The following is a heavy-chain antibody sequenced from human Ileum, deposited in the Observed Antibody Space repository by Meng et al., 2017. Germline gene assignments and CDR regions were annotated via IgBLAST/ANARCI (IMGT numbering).Heavy chain of an antibody. V-gene: IGHV4-59*01. CDR3: AREVPVDS. CDR1: GGSMSDYY. D-gene: IGHD2-2*01. Sequence: SETLSLTCTGSGGSMSDYYWSWIRQPPGKRPEWIGYVYYNGATNYNPSLRSRVTISLDTSKNQFSLTLNSMTAADTAVYYCAREVPVDSWGQGTLVTVSS. J-gene: IGHJ4*02. CDR2: VYYNGAT.